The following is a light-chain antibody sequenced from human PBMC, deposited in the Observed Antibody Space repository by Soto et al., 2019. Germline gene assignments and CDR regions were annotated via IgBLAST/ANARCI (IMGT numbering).Light chain of an antibody. Sequence: SVLTQPPSVSGAPVQRVTISCTGSSSNIGAGYDVHWYQQLPGTAPKLLIYGNSNRPSGVPDRFSGSKSGTSASLAITGLQAEDEADYYCEPYDSSLSGVVFGGGTQLTVL. CDR1: SSNIGAGYD. V-gene: IGLV1-40*01. CDR3: EPYDSSLSGVV. CDR2: GNS. J-gene: IGLJ2*01.